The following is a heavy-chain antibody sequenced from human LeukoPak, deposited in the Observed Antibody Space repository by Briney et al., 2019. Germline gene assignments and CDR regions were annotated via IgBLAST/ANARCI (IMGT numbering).Heavy chain of an antibody. V-gene: IGHV3-30*03. D-gene: IGHD4-17*01. CDR3: ARGIWSTTVTAYYLDY. J-gene: IGHJ4*02. CDR2: ISYDGSNK. CDR1: GFTFSSYG. Sequence: GGSLRLSCAASGFTFSSYGMHWVRQAPGKGLEWVAVISYDGSNKCYADSVKGRFTISRDNSKNTLYLQMNSLRAEDTAVYYCARGIWSTTVTAYYLDYWGQGTLVTVSS.